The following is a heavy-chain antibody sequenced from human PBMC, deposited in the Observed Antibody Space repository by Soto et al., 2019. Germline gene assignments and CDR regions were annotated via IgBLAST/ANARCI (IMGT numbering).Heavy chain of an antibody. V-gene: IGHV4-59*08. Sequence: QVQLQESGPGLVKPSETLSLTCTVSGGSISSYYWSWIRQPPGKGLEWIGYIYYSGSTNYNPSLKSRATISVATSNNQFSLKLSAVTAADTAVYYCARRWGAAFDYWGQGTLVTVSS. CDR3: ARRWGAAFDY. D-gene: IGHD1-26*01. CDR2: IYYSGST. J-gene: IGHJ4*02. CDR1: GGSISSYY.